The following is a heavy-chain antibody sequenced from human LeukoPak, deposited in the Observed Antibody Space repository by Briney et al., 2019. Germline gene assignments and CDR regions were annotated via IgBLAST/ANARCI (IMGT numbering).Heavy chain of an antibody. D-gene: IGHD3-10*01. CDR3: ARDTGFSMVRGILF. J-gene: IGHJ4*02. V-gene: IGHV7-4-1*02. CDR2: INTNTGNP. Sequence: ASVKVSCKASGYTFTSYSMNWVRQAPGQGLEWMGWINTNTGNPTYAQGFTGRFVFSLDTSVSTAYLQISSLKAEDTAVYYCARDTGFSMVRGILFWGQGTLVTVSS. CDR1: GYTFTSYS.